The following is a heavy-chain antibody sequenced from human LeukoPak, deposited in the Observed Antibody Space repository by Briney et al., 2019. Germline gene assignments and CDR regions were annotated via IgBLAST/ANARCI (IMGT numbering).Heavy chain of an antibody. D-gene: IGHD1-26*01. CDR2: NYYSGST. CDR1: GGSLSNYY. Sequence: PSETLSLTCTVSGGSLSNYYWSWIRLPPGKGLEWIGHNYYSGSTNYNPSLKSRVTISVDTSKNQFSLKLSSVTAADTAVYCCARSGTVGAMPVWGQGTLVTVSS. V-gene: IGHV4-59*08. CDR3: ARSGTVGAMPV. J-gene: IGHJ4*02.